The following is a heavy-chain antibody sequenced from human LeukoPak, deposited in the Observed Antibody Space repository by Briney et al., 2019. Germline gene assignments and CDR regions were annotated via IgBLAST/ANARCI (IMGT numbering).Heavy chain of an antibody. CDR2: IYYSGST. V-gene: IGHV4-59*06. J-gene: IGHJ3*02. CDR1: GGSISSYY. Sequence: SETLSLTCTVSGGSISSYYWSWIRQPAGKGLEWIGYIYYSGSTYYNPSLKSRVTISVDTSKNQFSLKLSSVTAADTAVYYCARAAKVDCSSTSCSRNAFDIWGQGTMVTVSS. CDR3: ARAAKVDCSSTSCSRNAFDI. D-gene: IGHD2-2*01.